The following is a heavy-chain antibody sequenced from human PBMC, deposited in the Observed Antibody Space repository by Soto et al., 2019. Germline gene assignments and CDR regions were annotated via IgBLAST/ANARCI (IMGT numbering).Heavy chain of an antibody. CDR3: ARDYYDSSGLYYFDY. CDR2: ISAYNGNT. V-gene: IGHV1-18*01. J-gene: IGHJ4*02. Sequence: QVQLVQSGAEVKKPGASVKVSCRASGYTFTTYGIGWVRQAPGQGLEWMGWISAYNGNTNYAQKLQGRVTMTTDISTSTAYMEVRSLRSDDTAVYYCARDYYDSSGLYYFDYWGQGTLVTVSS. D-gene: IGHD3-22*01. CDR1: GYTFTTYG.